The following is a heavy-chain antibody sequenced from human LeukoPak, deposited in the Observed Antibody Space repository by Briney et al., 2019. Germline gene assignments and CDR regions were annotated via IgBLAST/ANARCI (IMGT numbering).Heavy chain of an antibody. CDR2: ISGSGADT. V-gene: IGHV3-23*01. J-gene: IGHJ4*02. Sequence: PGGSLRLSCAASGFTFSSYAMSWVRQAPGMGLEWVSTISGSGADTYHADSVKGRFIISRDSSKSTLYLQMNSLRAEDTAVYYCAKSILTGYYREGNYFDYWGQGTLVTASS. CDR1: GFTFSSYA. D-gene: IGHD3-9*01. CDR3: AKSILTGYYREGNYFDY.